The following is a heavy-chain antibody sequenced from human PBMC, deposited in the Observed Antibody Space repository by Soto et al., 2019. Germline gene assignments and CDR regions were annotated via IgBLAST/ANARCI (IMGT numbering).Heavy chain of an antibody. Sequence: ASVEVSCKXSGYTFTSYYMHWVRQAPGQGLEWMGIINPSGGSTSYAQKFQGRVTMTRDTSTSTVYMELSSLRSEDTAVYYCARAQDHLYYFDYWGQGTLVTVSS. CDR3: ARAQDHLYYFDY. D-gene: IGHD2-15*01. CDR1: GYTFTSYY. V-gene: IGHV1-46*01. J-gene: IGHJ4*02. CDR2: INPSGGST.